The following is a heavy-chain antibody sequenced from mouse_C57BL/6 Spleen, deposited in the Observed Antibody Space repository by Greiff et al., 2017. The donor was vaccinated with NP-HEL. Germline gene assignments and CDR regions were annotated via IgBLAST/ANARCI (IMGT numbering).Heavy chain of an antibody. V-gene: IGHV1-64*01. CDR3: ASQLRLPSMDY. CDR2: IHPNSGST. D-gene: IGHD3-2*02. CDR1: GYTFTSYW. J-gene: IGHJ4*01. Sequence: VKLKQPGAELVKPGASVKLSCKASGYTFTSYWMHWVKQRPGQGLEWIGMIHPNSGSTNYNEKFKRKATLTVDKSSSTAYMQLSSLTSEDSAVYYCASQLRLPSMDYWGQGTSVTVSS.